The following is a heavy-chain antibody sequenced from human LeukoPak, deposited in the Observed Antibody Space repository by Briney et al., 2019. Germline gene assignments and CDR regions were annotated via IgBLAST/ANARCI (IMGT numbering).Heavy chain of an antibody. J-gene: IGHJ5*02. CDR3: ATAKGMQYSSSWYAGWFDP. V-gene: IGHV1-24*01. CDR1: GYTLTELS. Sequence: ASVKVSCKVSGYTLTELSMHWVRQAPGKGLEWMGGFDPEDGETIYAQKFQGRVTMTEDTSTDTAYMELSSLRSEDTAVYYCATAKGMQYSSSWYAGWFDPWGQGTLVTVSS. D-gene: IGHD6-13*01. CDR2: FDPEDGET.